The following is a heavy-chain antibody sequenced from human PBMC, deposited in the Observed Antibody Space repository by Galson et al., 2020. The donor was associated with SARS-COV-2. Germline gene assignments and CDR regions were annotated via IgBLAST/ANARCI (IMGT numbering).Heavy chain of an antibody. D-gene: IGHD5-18*01. CDR3: ARDKGSFGYSYGYFDY. V-gene: IGHV4-34*01. Sequence: SETLSLTCAVYGWSFSGSYWSWIRQPPGKGLEWIGGINHSGSTNYNPYLKSRVTISVDTSKNQFSLKLISVTAADTAVYYCARDKGSFGYSYGYFDYWGQGTLVTVSS. J-gene: IGHJ4*02. CDR2: INHSGST. CDR1: GWSFSGSY.